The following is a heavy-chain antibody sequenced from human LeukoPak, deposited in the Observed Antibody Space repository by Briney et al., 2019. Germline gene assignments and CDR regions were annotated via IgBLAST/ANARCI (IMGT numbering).Heavy chain of an antibody. CDR3: AGTDGYCSSTSCARQLQPLAY. D-gene: IGHD2-2*03. CDR2: INHSGST. V-gene: IGHV4-34*01. Sequence: SETLSLTCAVYGGSFSGYYWSWIRQPPGKGLEWIGEINHSGSTNYNPSLKSRVTISVDTSKNQFSLKLSSVTAADTAVYYCAGTDGYCSSTSCARQLQPLAYWGQGTLVTVSS. CDR1: GGSFSGYY. J-gene: IGHJ4*02.